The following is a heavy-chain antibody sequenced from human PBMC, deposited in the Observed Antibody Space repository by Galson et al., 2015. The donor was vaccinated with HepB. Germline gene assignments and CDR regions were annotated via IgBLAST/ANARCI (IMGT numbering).Heavy chain of an antibody. Sequence: SLRLSCAASGFTFSNYWMTWVRQAPGKGPQWVASINQDGSDKYSVDSVKGRFTISRDNAKDSVNLQMNSLRAEDTAVYYCARVYDFVWGTLDYWSQGTLVTVSS. D-gene: IGHD3-16*01. CDR3: ARVYDFVWGTLDY. J-gene: IGHJ4*02. CDR1: GFTFSNYW. CDR2: INQDGSDK. V-gene: IGHV3-7*03.